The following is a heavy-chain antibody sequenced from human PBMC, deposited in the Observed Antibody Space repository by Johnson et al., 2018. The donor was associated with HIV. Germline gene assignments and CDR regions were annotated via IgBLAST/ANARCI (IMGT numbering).Heavy chain of an antibody. J-gene: IGHJ3*02. V-gene: IGHV3-30-3*01. CDR1: GFTFSSYA. D-gene: IGHD2-15*01. CDR2: ISYDGSNK. CDR3: ASGRVGGNDAFDI. Sequence: QVQVVESGGGVVQPGRSLRLSCAASGFTFSSYAMHWVRQAPGKGLEWVAVISYDGSNKYYADSVKGRFTISRDNSKNTLYLQMNSLRAEDTAVYYCASGRVGGNDAFDIWGQGTMVTVSS.